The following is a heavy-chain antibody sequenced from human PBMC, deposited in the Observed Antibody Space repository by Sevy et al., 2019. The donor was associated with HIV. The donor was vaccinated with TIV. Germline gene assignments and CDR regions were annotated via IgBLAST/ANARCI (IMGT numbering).Heavy chain of an antibody. CDR3: AKDGVAATAFDY. CDR1: GFTFSNYN. V-gene: IGHV3-48*02. CDR2: ISSTSSTI. J-gene: IGHJ4*02. D-gene: IGHD6-19*01. Sequence: GGSLRLSCAASGFTFSNYNMNWVRQAPGKGLEWVSYISSTSSTIYYADSVKGRFTISRDNANSSLYLQMNRLRDEDTAVYYCAKDGVAATAFDYSGQGTLVTVSS.